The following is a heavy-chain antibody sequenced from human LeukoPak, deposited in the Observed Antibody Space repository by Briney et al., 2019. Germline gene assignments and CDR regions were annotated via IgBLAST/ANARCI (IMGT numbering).Heavy chain of an antibody. V-gene: IGHV3-23*01. CDR1: GFTFSSYV. D-gene: IGHD2-2*02. CDR3: AKDGCSSTSCYNFDY. CDR2: ISGSGGDT. Sequence: GGSLRLSCAVSGFTFSSYVMSWVRQAPGKGLEWVSAISGSGGDTYYADSVKGRFTISRDNSKNTLYLQMNSLRAEDTAVYYCAKDGCSSTSCYNFDYWGQGTLVTVSS. J-gene: IGHJ4*02.